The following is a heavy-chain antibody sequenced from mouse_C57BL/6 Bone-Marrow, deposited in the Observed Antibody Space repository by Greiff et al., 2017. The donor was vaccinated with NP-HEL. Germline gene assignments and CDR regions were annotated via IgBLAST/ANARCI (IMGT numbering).Heavy chain of an antibody. CDR3: ARMWYRFAY. Sequence: VQLQQSGPGLVQPSQSLSITCTVSGFSLTSYGVHWVRQSPGKGLEWLGVIWSGGSTDYNAAFISRLSISKDNSKSQVFFKMNSLQADDTAIYYCARMWYRFAYWGQGTLVTVSA. D-gene: IGHD1-1*02. J-gene: IGHJ3*01. CDR1: GFSLTSYG. V-gene: IGHV2-2*01. CDR2: IWSGGST.